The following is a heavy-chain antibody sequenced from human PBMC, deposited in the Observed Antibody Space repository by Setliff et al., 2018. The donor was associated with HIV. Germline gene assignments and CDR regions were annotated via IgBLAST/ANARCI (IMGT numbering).Heavy chain of an antibody. J-gene: IGHJ6*03. D-gene: IGHD5-12*01. CDR2: ISGYNGDT. V-gene: IGHV1-18*01. CDR3: ARDAQEMSIVATIFVYYYYYMDV. Sequence: ASVKVSCKTSGYTFTSYGISWVRQAPGQGLEWMGWISGYNGDTNYAQKFQGRVTMTRDTSISTAYMELSRLRSDDTAVYYCARDAQEMSIVATIFVYYYYYMDVWGKGTTVTVSS. CDR1: GYTFTSYG.